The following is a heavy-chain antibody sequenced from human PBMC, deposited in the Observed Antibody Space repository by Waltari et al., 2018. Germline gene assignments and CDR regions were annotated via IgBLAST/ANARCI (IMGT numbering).Heavy chain of an antibody. CDR2: IYHSGST. CDR1: GYSLSIGYY. Sequence: QVQLQESGPGLVKPSETLSLTCAVSGYSLSIGYYWGWLRPPPGKGLEWIGSIYHSGSTYYNPALKSRVTISVDTSKNQFSLKLSSVTAADTAVYYCARCRPNSSSPPHWYFDLWGRGTLVTVSS. D-gene: IGHD6-6*01. V-gene: IGHV4-38-2*01. J-gene: IGHJ2*01. CDR3: ARCRPNSSSPPHWYFDL.